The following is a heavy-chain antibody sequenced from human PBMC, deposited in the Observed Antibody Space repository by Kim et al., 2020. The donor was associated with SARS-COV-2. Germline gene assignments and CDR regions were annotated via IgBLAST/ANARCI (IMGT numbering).Heavy chain of an antibody. D-gene: IGHD3-22*01. V-gene: IGHV3-11*06. Sequence: RGRFTISRANAKNSLYLQMNSLRAEETAVYYCARDSSSNYYDSSENAFDIWGQGTMVTVSS. J-gene: IGHJ3*02. CDR3: ARDSSSNYYDSSENAFDI.